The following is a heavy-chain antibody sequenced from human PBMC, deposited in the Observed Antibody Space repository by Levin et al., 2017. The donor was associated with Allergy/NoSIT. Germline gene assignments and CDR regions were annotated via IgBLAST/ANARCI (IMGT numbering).Heavy chain of an antibody. D-gene: IGHD5-24*01. Sequence: GESLKISCAASGFSFTSYWMSWVRQAPGKGLEWVANIKQDGGEKNYVDSAKGRFTISRDNAYNSLYLQMNSLRVEDTAVYYCARDAGWLQLEYGIFANWGKGTRVTVSS. CDR1: GFSFTSYW. CDR3: ARDAGWLQLEYGIFAN. V-gene: IGHV3-7*01. CDR2: IKQDGGEK. J-gene: IGHJ4*02.